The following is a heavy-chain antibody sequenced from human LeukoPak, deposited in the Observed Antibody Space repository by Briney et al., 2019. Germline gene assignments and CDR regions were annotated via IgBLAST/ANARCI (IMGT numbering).Heavy chain of an antibody. D-gene: IGHD2-21*02. CDR3: ARELPREVTLDY. V-gene: IGHV3-21*01. CDR1: EFTLRSYS. Sequence: PGGSLRLSCAASEFTLRSYSMHWVRQAPGKGLEWVSYISTSSTYIYYADSVKGRFSISRDNAQNSLYLHMDSLRAEDTAVYYCARELPREVTLDYWGQGTLVTVSS. J-gene: IGHJ4*01. CDR2: ISTSSTYI.